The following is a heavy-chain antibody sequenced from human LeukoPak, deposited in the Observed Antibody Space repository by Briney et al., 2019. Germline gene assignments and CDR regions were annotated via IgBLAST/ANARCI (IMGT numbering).Heavy chain of an antibody. J-gene: IGHJ4*02. D-gene: IGHD6-13*01. V-gene: IGHV3-48*02. CDR1: GFTFSGYS. Sequence: PGGSLRLSCAASGFTFSGYSMNWVRQAPGKGLDWVSYISTTSSDIYYADSVKGRFTISRDSAKNSLYLQMNSLRDDDTAVYYCASSIVAAGSTYYFDSWGQGTLVTVSS. CDR3: ASSIVAAGSTYYFDS. CDR2: ISTTSSDI.